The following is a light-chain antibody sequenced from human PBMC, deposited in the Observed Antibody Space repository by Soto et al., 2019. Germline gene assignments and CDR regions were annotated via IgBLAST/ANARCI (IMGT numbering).Light chain of an antibody. Sequence: DIQMTQSPSSLSASIGDRVTITCRASQSVSNYLNWYQQKPGKAPKLLIYASSTLQNGVPSRFSGSRSETDFTLTISSLQPEDYATYYCQQSYSTPLYTFGQGTKLEIK. V-gene: IGKV1-39*01. CDR2: ASS. J-gene: IGKJ2*01. CDR3: QQSYSTPLYT. CDR1: QSVSNY.